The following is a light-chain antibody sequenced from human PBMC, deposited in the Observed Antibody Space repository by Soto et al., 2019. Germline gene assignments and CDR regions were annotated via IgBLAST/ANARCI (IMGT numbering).Light chain of an antibody. CDR3: TSYVGIATYA. CDR1: SNDVGGYNY. CDR2: DVS. V-gene: IGLV2-14*01. J-gene: IGLJ1*01. Sequence: QSVLTQPASVSGSPGQSITISCTGTSNDVGGYNYVSWYKQHPGKAPELMIYDVSNRPSGVSNRFSGSKSGNTASLTISGLQAEYEADYYCTSYVGIATYAFGTGTKVTVL.